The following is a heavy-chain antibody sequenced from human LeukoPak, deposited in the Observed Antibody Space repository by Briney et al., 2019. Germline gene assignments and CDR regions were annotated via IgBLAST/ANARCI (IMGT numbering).Heavy chain of an antibody. CDR2: FDPEDGET. J-gene: IGHJ3*02. V-gene: IGHV1-24*01. Sequence: ASAKVSCKVSGYTLTELSMHWVRQAPGKGLEWMGGFDPEDGETIYAQKFQGRVTMTEDTSTDTAYMELSSLRSEDTAVYYCATDRMSIAALPSGFDIWGQGTMVTVSS. CDR1: GYTLTELS. CDR3: ATDRMSIAALPSGFDI. D-gene: IGHD6-6*01.